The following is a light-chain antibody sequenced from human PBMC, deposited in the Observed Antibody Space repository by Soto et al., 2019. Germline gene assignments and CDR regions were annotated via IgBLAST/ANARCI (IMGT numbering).Light chain of an antibody. J-gene: IGLJ2*01. CDR2: DVS. Sequence: QSALTQPASVSGSPGQSIIISCTGTSSDVGGYNYVSWYQQHPGKAPKLMIYDVSNRPSGVSNRFSGSKSGNTASLTISGLQAEDEADYYCCSYTSSSTLVVFGGGTKLTVL. CDR1: SSDVGGYNY. CDR3: CSYTSSSTLVV. V-gene: IGLV2-14*01.